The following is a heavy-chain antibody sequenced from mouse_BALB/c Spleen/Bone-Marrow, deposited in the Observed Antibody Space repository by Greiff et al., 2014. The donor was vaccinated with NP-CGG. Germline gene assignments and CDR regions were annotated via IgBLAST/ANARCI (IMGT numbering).Heavy chain of an antibody. Sequence: DVQLQESGAELVKPGASVKLSCTAPGFNIKDTYMHWVKQRPEQGLEWIGRIDPANGNTKYDPKFRGKATITADTSSNTAYLQLSSLTSEDTAVYYCARVRLLRIRGLGYWGQGTTLTVSS. D-gene: IGHD1-1*01. V-gene: IGHV14-3*02. CDR2: IDPANGNT. CDR1: GFNIKDTY. J-gene: IGHJ2*01. CDR3: ARVRLLRIRGLGY.